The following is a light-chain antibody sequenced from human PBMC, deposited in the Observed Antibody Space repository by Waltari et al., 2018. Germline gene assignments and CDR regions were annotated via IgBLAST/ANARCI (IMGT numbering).Light chain of an antibody. V-gene: IGKV3-20*01. CDR2: GAS. J-gene: IGKJ3*01. Sequence: EIVLTQSPGTLSLSPGERATLSCRASQSVSSSYLAGYQQKPGQAPRLLIYGASSRATGIPDRFSGSVSGTDCTLTISRLEPEDFAVYYCQQYGSSSFTFGPGTKVDIK. CDR1: QSVSSSY. CDR3: QQYGSSSFT.